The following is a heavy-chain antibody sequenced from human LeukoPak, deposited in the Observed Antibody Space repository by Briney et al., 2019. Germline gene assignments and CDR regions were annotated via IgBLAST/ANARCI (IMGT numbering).Heavy chain of an antibody. Sequence: SETLSLTCTVSGGSISSYYWSWIRQPPGKGLEWIGYICYSGSTNYNPSLKSRVTISVDTSKNQFSLKLSSVTAADTAVFYCARRTCSGGSCYLDYWGQGTLVTVSS. V-gene: IGHV4-59*08. J-gene: IGHJ4*02. CDR2: ICYSGST. CDR3: ARRTCSGGSCYLDY. D-gene: IGHD2-15*01. CDR1: GGSISSYY.